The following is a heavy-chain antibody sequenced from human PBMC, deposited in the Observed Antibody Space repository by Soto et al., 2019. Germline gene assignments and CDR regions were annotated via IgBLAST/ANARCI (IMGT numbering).Heavy chain of an antibody. D-gene: IGHD3-3*01. CDR1: GFTFSSYA. CDR3: AKEYYDFWSGYYGRGAYYYYGMDV. CDR2: ISAGGSNT. V-gene: IGHV3-23*01. J-gene: IGHJ6*02. Sequence: GGSLRLSCAASGFTFSSYAMNWVRQAPGKGLEWVSAISAGGSNTNYADSVKGRFTISSDNSKNTLYLQMNSLRAEDTAVYYCAKEYYDFWSGYYGRGAYYYYGMDVWGQGTTVTVSS.